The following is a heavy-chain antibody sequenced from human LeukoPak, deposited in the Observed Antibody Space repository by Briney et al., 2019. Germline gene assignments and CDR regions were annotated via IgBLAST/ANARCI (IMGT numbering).Heavy chain of an antibody. Sequence: GRSLRLSCAASGFTFSSYAMHWVRQAPGKGLEWVAVISYDGSNKYYADSVKGRFTISRDNSKNTLYLQMNSLRAEDTAVYYCAREYRQAGTVDYWGQGTLVTVSS. D-gene: IGHD6-19*01. CDR3: AREYRQAGTVDY. CDR2: ISYDGSNK. V-gene: IGHV3-30-3*01. J-gene: IGHJ4*02. CDR1: GFTFSSYA.